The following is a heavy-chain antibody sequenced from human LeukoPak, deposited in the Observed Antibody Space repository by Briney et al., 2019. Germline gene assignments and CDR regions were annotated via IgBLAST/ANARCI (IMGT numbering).Heavy chain of an antibody. CDR3: ARSSKKALDY. CDR1: GGSISSSSYY. D-gene: IGHD3-10*01. Sequence: ETLSLTCTVSGGSISSSSYYWGWVRQPPGKGLEWVANIKQDGSEKYYVDSVKGRFTISRDNAKNSLYLQMNSLRAEDTVVYYCARSSKKALDYWGQGTLVTVSS. CDR2: IKQDGSEK. J-gene: IGHJ4*02. V-gene: IGHV3-7*03.